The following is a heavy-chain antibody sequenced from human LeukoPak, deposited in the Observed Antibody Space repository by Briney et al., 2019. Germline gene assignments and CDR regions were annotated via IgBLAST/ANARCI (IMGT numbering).Heavy chain of an antibody. CDR1: GFTFSTYG. CDR2: MRFDGSQQ. V-gene: IGHV3-30*02. D-gene: IGHD4-17*01. J-gene: IGHJ4*02. Sequence: GGSLRLSCAASGFTFSTYGMHWVRQAPGKGLEWVAFMRFDGSQQHYADSVQGRFTISRDNSINTLYLQMNSLRPDDTSVYYCSKSREPSGDYAGAFDYWGQGTLVTVSS. CDR3: SKSREPSGDYAGAFDY.